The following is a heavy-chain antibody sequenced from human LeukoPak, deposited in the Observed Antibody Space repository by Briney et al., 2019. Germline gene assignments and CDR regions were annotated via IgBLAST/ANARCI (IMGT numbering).Heavy chain of an antibody. CDR3: ARKKTSGTNWFDP. V-gene: IGHV1-2*02. CDR1: GYNLTNYF. J-gene: IGHJ5*02. CDR2: ISPNSGGT. Sequence: ASVKDSCKASGYNLTNYFIHWVRPAPRQGREWMGWISPNSGGTYFTHKFQDRVIMPRKTSISTASMELSRLRSDDTAVYFCARKKTSGTNWFDPWGQGTLVTVSS. D-gene: IGHD3-10*01.